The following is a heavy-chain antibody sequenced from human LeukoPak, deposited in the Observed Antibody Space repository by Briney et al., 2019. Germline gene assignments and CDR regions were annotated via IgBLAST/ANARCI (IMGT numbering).Heavy chain of an antibody. J-gene: IGHJ4*02. V-gene: IGHV4-34*01. CDR2: INHSGST. CDR1: GGSFSGYY. Sequence: SETLSLTCAVYGGSFSGYYWSWIRQPSGKGLEWIGEINHSGSTNYNPSLKSRVTISVDTSKNQFSLKLSSVTAADTAVYYCARTFWSFDYWGQGTLVTVSS. D-gene: IGHD2-8*02. CDR3: ARTFWSFDY.